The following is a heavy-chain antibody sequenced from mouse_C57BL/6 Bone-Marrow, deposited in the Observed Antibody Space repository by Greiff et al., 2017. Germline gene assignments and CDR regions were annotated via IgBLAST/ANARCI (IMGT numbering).Heavy chain of an antibody. Sequence: VQLKQSVAELVRPGASVKLSCTASGFNIKNTYMHWVKQRPEQGLEWIGRIAPANGNTKYAPKFQGKATITADTSSNTAYLQLSSLTSEDTAIYYCARPAFYYDYDGVFAYWGQGTLVTVSA. CDR3: ARPAFYYDYDGVFAY. CDR1: GFNIKNTY. D-gene: IGHD2-4*01. V-gene: IGHV14-3*01. CDR2: IAPANGNT. J-gene: IGHJ3*01.